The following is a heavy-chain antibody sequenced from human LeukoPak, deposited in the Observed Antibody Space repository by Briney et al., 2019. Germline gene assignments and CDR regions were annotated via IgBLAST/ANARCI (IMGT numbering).Heavy chain of an antibody. V-gene: IGHV4-31*03. Sequence: PSETLSLTCTVSGGSISSGGYYWSWIRQHPGEGLEWIGYIYYSGSTYYNPSLKSRVTISVDTSKNQFSLKLSSVTAADTAVYYCARGPATTVTTGGPLGYWGQGTLVTVSS. CDR2: IYYSGST. D-gene: IGHD4-17*01. CDR1: GGSISSGGYY. CDR3: ARGPATTVTTGGPLGY. J-gene: IGHJ4*02.